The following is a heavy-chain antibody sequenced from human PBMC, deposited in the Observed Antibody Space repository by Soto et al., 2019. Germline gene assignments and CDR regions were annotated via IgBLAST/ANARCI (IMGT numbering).Heavy chain of an antibody. CDR1: GFPFSSYA. V-gene: IGHV3-30-3*01. CDR3: ARVSSIAARFYYYGMDV. CDR2: ISYDGSNK. D-gene: IGHD6-6*01. Sequence: GGSLRLSCAASGFPFSSYAMHWARQAPGKGLEWVAVISYDGSNKYYADSVKGRFTISRDNSKNTLYLQMNSLRAEDTAVYYCARVSSIAARFYYYGMDVWGQGTTVTVSS. J-gene: IGHJ6*02.